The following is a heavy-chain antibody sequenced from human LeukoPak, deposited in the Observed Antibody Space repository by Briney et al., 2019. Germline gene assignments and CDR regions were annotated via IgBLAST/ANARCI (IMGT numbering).Heavy chain of an antibody. CDR2: IIPILGIA. CDR1: GGTFSSYA. Sequence: GASVKVSCKASGGTFSSYAISWVRQAPGQGLEWMGRIIPILGIANYAQKFQGRVTITADKSTNTAYMELSSLRSEDTAVYYCARDGSVRCSGGSCYSDFDYWGQGTLVTVSS. D-gene: IGHD2-15*01. CDR3: ARDGSVRCSGGSCYSDFDY. V-gene: IGHV1-69*04. J-gene: IGHJ4*02.